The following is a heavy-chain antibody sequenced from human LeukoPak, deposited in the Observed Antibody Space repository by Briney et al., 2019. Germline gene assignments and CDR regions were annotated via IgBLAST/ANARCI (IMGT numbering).Heavy chain of an antibody. Sequence: ASVKVSCKASGYTFTSYGISWVRQAPGQGLEWMGWISAYNGNTNYAQKLQGRVTMTIDTSTRTAYMELRSLRSDDTAVYYCARSVSGSSWFPDNWFDPWGQGTLVTVSS. CDR2: ISAYNGNT. CDR1: GYTFTSYG. J-gene: IGHJ5*02. CDR3: ARSVSGSSWFPDNWFDP. D-gene: IGHD6-13*01. V-gene: IGHV1-18*01.